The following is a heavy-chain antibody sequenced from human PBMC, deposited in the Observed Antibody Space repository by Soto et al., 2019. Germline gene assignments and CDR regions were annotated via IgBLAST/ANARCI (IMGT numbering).Heavy chain of an antibody. V-gene: IGHV1-46*01. J-gene: IGHJ4*02. D-gene: IGHD3-3*01. CDR2: INPSGGST. Sequence: ASVKVSCKASGYTFTSYYMHWVRQAPGQGLEWMGIINPSGGSTSYAQKFQGRVTMTRDTSTSTVYMELSSLRSEDTAVYYCAGELGDYDFWSGYYLDYWGQGTLVTVSS. CDR1: GYTFTSYY. CDR3: AGELGDYDFWSGYYLDY.